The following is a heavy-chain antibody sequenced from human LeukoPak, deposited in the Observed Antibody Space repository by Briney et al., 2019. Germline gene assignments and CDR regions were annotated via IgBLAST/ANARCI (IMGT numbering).Heavy chain of an antibody. J-gene: IGHJ4*02. CDR1: GFSLSDYG. V-gene: IGHV3-23*01. CDR3: AKHSMRYYDSSGYYLDY. CDR2: ISGSGSST. D-gene: IGHD3-22*01. Sequence: GGSLRLSCSASGFSLSDYGINWVRQAPGKGLEWVSVISGSGSSTSYADSVKGRFTISRDNSKNTLYLQMNSLRAEDTALYYCAKHSMRYYDSSGYYLDYWGQGTLVTVSS.